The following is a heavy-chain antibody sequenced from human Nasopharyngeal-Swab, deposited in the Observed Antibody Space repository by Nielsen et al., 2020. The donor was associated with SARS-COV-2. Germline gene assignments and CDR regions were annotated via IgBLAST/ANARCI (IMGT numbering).Heavy chain of an antibody. CDR3: ARDGRGSSDAFDI. J-gene: IGHJ3*02. CDR2: ISGSGGST. Sequence: GESLKISCAASGFTFSSYAMSWVRQAPGKGLEWVSAISGSGGSTYYADSVKGRFTISRDNSKNTLYLQMNSLRADDTAVYYCARDGRGSSDAFDIWGQGTMVTVSS. V-gene: IGHV3-23*01. CDR1: GFTFSSYA. D-gene: IGHD1-26*01.